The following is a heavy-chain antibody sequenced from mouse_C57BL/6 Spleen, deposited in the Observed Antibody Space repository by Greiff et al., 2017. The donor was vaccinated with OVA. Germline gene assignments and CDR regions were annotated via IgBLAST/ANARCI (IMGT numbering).Heavy chain of an antibody. V-gene: IGHV1-55*01. CDR3: ARRLSGFAY. D-gene: IGHD1-3*01. CDR2: IYPGGGST. Sequence: VQLQQSGPELVTPGASVSMSCNASGYTFTSYWITWVQQRPGQGLEWIGDIYPGGGSTNYNEKIKSKDTMTVDSSSSTAYMQLSSLTSEDAAVYYCARRLSGFAYWGQGLLVTVSA. J-gene: IGHJ3*01. CDR1: GYTFTSYW.